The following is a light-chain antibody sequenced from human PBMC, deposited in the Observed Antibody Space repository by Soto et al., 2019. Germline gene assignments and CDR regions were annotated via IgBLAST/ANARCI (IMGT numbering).Light chain of an antibody. CDR2: MAS. CDR3: QQYNSYPKT. V-gene: IGKV1-5*03. Sequence: DVQMTQSPSTLSASIGDTVTITCRASQTIVTWLAWYQQKPGRPPKLLIYMASILERGVPSRFSGRGSGTEFTLTISGLQPDDLGTYYCQQYNSYPKTVGEGTKLDI. J-gene: IGKJ2*01. CDR1: QTIVTW.